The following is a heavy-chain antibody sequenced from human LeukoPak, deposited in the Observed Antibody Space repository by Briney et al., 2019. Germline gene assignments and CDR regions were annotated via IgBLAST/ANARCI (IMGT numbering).Heavy chain of an antibody. CDR3: AKRSGDV. CDR2: ISYDGSNK. CDR1: GFTFSSYA. J-gene: IGHJ6*04. V-gene: IGHV3-30*04. Sequence: GRSLRLSCAASGFTFSSYAMHWVRQAPGKGLEWVAVISYDGSNKYYADSVKGRFTISRDNSKSTLYLQMNSLRAEDTAVYYCAKRSGDVWGYGTTVTISS.